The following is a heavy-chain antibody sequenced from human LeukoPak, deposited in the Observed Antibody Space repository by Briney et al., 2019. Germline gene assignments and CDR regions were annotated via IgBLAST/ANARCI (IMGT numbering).Heavy chain of an antibody. J-gene: IGHJ6*04. Sequence: GGSLRLSCAASGFTFSSYEMNWVRQAPGKGPEWVSYISSSGSTIYYADSVKGRFTISRDDAKNSLYLQMNSLRAEDTAVYYCAELGITMIGGVWGKGTTVTISS. CDR1: GFTFSSYE. D-gene: IGHD3-10*02. V-gene: IGHV3-48*03. CDR3: AELGITMIGGV. CDR2: ISSSGSTI.